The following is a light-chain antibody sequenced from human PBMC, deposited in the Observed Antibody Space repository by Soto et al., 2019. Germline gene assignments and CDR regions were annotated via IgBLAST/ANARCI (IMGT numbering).Light chain of an antibody. J-gene: IGKJ1*01. Sequence: EIVMTQSPATLSVSPGERATLSCRASQSVSSNLAWYQQKPGQAPRLLIYGASTSATGLPARFSGSGSGTEFTLTIGSLQAEDFAVYYCQQYNNWGTFGQGTKVEIK. CDR1: QSVSSN. CDR3: QQYNNWGT. V-gene: IGKV3-15*01. CDR2: GAS.